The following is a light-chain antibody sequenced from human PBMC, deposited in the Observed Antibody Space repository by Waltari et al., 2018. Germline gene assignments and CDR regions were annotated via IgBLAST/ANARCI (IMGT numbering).Light chain of an antibody. J-gene: IGKJ3*01. CDR2: AAA. V-gene: IGKV3-11*01. Sequence: EIVLTQSPATLSLSPGERATLSCRASQSVSSNLAWYQQKPGQTCRLLIYAAANRATGIPARFSGSGSETDFTLSISSLEPEDFAVYYCQQRSSWPELTFRPGTKVDIK. CDR1: QSVSSN. CDR3: QQRSSWPELT.